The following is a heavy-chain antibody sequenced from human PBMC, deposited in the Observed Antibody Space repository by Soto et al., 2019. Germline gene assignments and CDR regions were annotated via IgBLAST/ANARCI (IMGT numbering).Heavy chain of an antibody. V-gene: IGHV3-21*01. CDR3: ARDRIKYSSPGDYYYGMDV. D-gene: IGHD6-6*01. J-gene: IGHJ6*02. CDR2: ISSSSSYI. CDR1: GFTFSSYS. Sequence: PGGSLRLSCAASGFTFSSYSMNWVRQAPGKGLEWVSSISSSSSYIYYADSVKGRFTISRDNAKNSLYLQMNSLRDEDTAVYYCARDRIKYSSPGDYYYGMDVWGQGTTVTVSS.